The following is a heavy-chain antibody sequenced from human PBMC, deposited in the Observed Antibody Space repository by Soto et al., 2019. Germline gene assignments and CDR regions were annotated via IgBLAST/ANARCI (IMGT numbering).Heavy chain of an antibody. J-gene: IGHJ6*02. V-gene: IGHV1-69*01. CDR3: AREITMIVVVTPLGYYGMDV. CDR2: IIPIFGTA. Sequence: QVQLVQSGAEVKKPGSSVKVSCKASGGTFSSYAISWVRQAPGQGLEWMGGIIPIFGTANYAQKFQGRVTITADESTSTAYKELSSLRTEDTTVYYWAREITMIVVVTPLGYYGMDVWGQGTTVTVSS. CDR1: GGTFSSYA. D-gene: IGHD3-22*01.